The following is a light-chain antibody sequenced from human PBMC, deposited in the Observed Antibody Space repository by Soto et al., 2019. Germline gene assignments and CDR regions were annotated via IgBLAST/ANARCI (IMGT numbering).Light chain of an antibody. Sequence: QSALTQPASVSGSPGQSITISCTGTSSDVGSYNLVSWYQQHPGKAPKLMIYEGSKRPSGVSIRFSGSKSGNTASLTISGLQAEDEADYYCCSYAGSSTFYVFGTGTKVT. V-gene: IGLV2-23*03. CDR2: EGS. J-gene: IGLJ1*01. CDR1: SSDVGSYNL. CDR3: CSYAGSSTFYV.